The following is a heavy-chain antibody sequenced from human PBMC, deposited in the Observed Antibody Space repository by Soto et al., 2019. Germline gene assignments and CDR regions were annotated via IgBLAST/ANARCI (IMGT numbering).Heavy chain of an antibody. Sequence: QVQLQESDPGLVKPSETLSLTCTVSGVYFSSYYWSWVRQPPGKGLEWIGNIFHSGSTNYKPSLKSRVTMSVDTSKNQFSLKLSSVTAADTAVYYCARGRFVWFGESSGAFDMWGQGTMVTVSS. D-gene: IGHD3-10*01. V-gene: IGHV4-59*01. J-gene: IGHJ3*02. CDR2: IFHSGST. CDR3: ARGRFVWFGESSGAFDM. CDR1: GVYFSSYY.